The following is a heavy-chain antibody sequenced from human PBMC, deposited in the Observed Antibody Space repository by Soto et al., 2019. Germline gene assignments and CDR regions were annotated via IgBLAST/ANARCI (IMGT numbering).Heavy chain of an antibody. Sequence: GGSVRLSCAASGFTFSSYSMNWVRQAPGEGLEWVSYISSSSSTIYYADSVKGRFTISRDNAKNSVYLQMNSLRDEDTAVYYCAGDSWFDTLGQGTLVTVSS. CDR3: AGDSWFDT. J-gene: IGHJ5*02. CDR2: ISSSSSTI. V-gene: IGHV3-48*02. CDR1: GFTFSSYS.